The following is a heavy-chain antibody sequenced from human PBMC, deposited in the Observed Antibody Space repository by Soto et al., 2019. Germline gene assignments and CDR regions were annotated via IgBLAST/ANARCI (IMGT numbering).Heavy chain of an antibody. CDR2: MYYTGST. J-gene: IGHJ4*02. Sequence: SETLSLTCTVSGDSISSYSWTWIRQPPGRRQEWIGYMYYTGSTNYNPSLKSRVSISVDTSKNQFFLKLRSVTAEDTAVYYCARLDSRKGHYYDYWGQGTLVTVSS. CDR1: GDSISSYS. D-gene: IGHD2-21*01. CDR3: ARLDSRKGHYYDY. V-gene: IGHV4-59*08.